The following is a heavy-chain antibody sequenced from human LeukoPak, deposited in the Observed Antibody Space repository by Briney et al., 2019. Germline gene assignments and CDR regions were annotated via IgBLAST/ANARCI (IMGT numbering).Heavy chain of an antibody. CDR3: ARRRDLYSGSYYPFDY. V-gene: IGHV5-51*01. D-gene: IGHD1-26*01. CDR1: GYKFPTYW. Sequence: GESLKISCKGSGYKFPTYWIGWVRQMPGKGLKWMGIIYPGDSDARYSPSFQGQVTIPASKAISTAYLQWSSLKASDTAMYYCARRRDLYSGSYYPFDYWGQGTLVTVSS. CDR2: IYPGDSDA. J-gene: IGHJ4*02.